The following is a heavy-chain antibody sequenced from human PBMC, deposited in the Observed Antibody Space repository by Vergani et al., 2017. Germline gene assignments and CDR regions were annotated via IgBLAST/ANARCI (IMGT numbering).Heavy chain of an antibody. CDR3: ARVLGSYCSGGSCYSEDDAFDI. CDR1: GGSISSYY. Sequence: QVQLQESGPGLVKPSETLSLTCTVSGGSISSYYWSWIRQPPGKGLEWSGYIYYSGSTNYNPSLKSRVTISVDTSKNQFSLKLSSVTAADTAVYYCARVLGSYCSGGSCYSEDDAFDIWGQGTMVTVSS. D-gene: IGHD2-15*01. J-gene: IGHJ3*02. V-gene: IGHV4-59*01. CDR2: IYYSGST.